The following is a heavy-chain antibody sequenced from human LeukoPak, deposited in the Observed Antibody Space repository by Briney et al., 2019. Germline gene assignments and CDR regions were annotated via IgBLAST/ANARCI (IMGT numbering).Heavy chain of an antibody. V-gene: IGHV4-39*07. CDR3: ARTAGYSSGWYGY. CDR2: MYYNGAT. CDR1: GGSIGNSDYY. J-gene: IGHJ4*02. Sequence: SETLSLTCTLSGGSIGNSDYYWGWIRQPPGKGLEWIGTMYYNGATQYNPSLKSRVTMSVDTSKNQFSLKLSSVTAADTAVYYCARTAGYSSGWYGYWGQGTLVTVSS. D-gene: IGHD6-19*01.